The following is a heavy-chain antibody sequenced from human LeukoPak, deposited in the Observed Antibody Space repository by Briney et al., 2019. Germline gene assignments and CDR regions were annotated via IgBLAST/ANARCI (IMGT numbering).Heavy chain of an antibody. CDR1: GGSFSGYY. CDR3: AIVGANYNILTGYYDAFDI. CDR2: INHSGST. V-gene: IGHV4-34*01. Sequence: SETLSLTCAVYGGSFSGYYWSWIRQPPGKGLEWIGEINHSGSTNYNPSLKSRVTISVDTSNNQFSLKLSSVTAADTAVYYCAIVGANYNILTGYYDAFDIWSEGRMVTVSS. D-gene: IGHD3-9*01. J-gene: IGHJ3*02.